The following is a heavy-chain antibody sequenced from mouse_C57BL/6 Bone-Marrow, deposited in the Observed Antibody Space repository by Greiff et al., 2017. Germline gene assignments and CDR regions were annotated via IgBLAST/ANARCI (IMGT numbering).Heavy chain of an antibody. V-gene: IGHV14-4*01. CDR2: IDPENGDT. CDR1: GFNIKDDY. CDR3: TCNYYWYFDV. D-gene: IGHD2-1*01. Sequence: VQLQQSGAELVRPGASVKLSCTASGFNIKDDYMHWVKQRPEQGLEWIGWIDPENGDTEYASKFQGKATITADTSSNTAYLQLSSLTSEDTAVYYCTCNYYWYFDVWGTGTTVTGSS. J-gene: IGHJ1*03.